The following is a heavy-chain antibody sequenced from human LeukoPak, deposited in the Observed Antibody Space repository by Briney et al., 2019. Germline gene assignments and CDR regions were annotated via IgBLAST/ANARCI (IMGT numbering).Heavy chain of an antibody. Sequence: SVKVSCKASGGTFSSYAISWVRQAPGQGLEWMGRIIPILGIANYAQKFQGRVTITADKSTSTAYMELSSLRSEDTAVYYCARGGARVGATLVYWGQGTLVTVSS. CDR3: ARGGARVGATLVY. CDR2: IIPILGIA. CDR1: GGTFSSYA. D-gene: IGHD1-26*01. J-gene: IGHJ4*02. V-gene: IGHV1-69*04.